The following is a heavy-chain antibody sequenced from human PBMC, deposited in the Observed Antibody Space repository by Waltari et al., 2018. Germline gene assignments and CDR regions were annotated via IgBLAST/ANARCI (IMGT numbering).Heavy chain of an antibody. D-gene: IGHD3-3*01. J-gene: IGHJ4*02. V-gene: IGHV4-34*01. CDR3: ASINDFWSGYLYLRYFDY. CDR1: GGSFSGYY. CDR2: INHSGST. Sequence: QVQLQQWGAGLLKPSETLSLTCAVYGGSFSGYYWSWIRQPPGKGLEWIGEINHSGSTNYDPSVKSRVTISVDTSKNQFSLKLSSVTAADTAVYYCASINDFWSGYLYLRYFDYWGQGTLVTVSS.